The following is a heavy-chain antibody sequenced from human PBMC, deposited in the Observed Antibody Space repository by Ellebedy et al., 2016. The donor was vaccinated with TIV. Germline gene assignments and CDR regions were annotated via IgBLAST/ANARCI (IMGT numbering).Heavy chain of an antibody. D-gene: IGHD1-1*01. CDR2: IIPFFGTP. V-gene: IGHV1-69*13. CDR1: GGTFSSYA. Sequence: AASVKVSCRASGGTFSSYAISWLRQAPGQGLEGMGGIIPFFGTPNYAQKFLGRVTITADESTSTAYMELSSLRSDDTSVYYCAREETTTWKWFDPWGQGTLVTVSS. CDR3: AREETTTWKWFDP. J-gene: IGHJ5*02.